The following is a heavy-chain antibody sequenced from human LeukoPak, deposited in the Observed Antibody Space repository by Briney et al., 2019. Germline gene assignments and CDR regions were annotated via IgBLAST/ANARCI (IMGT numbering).Heavy chain of an antibody. Sequence: TGGSLRLSCAASGFTFSSYAMSWVRQTPGKGLGWVSGIDPSGGGTYYADSVKGRFTISRDNSKNTLYLQMNSLRAEDTAAYYCAKISPLDYGGKPWALDIWGQGTMVTVSS. CDR3: AKISPLDYGGKPWALDI. CDR2: IDPSGGGT. J-gene: IGHJ3*02. D-gene: IGHD4-23*01. V-gene: IGHV3-23*01. CDR1: GFTFSSYA.